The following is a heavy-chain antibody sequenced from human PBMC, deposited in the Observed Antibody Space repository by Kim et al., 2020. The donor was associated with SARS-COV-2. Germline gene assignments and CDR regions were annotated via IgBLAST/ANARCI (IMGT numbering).Heavy chain of an antibody. Sequence: GGSLRLSCAASGFTFSSYAMHWVRQAPGKGLEWVAVISYDGSNKYYADSVKGRFTISRDNSKNTLYLQMHSLRAEDTAVYYCARDIMYYYYGMDVWGQGT. CDR1: GFTFSSYA. J-gene: IGHJ6*02. CDR2: ISYDGSNK. D-gene: IGHD3-16*01. V-gene: IGHV3-30*04. CDR3: ARDIMYYYYGMDV.